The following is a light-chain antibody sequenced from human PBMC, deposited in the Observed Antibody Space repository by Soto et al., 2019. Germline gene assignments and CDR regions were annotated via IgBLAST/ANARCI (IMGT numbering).Light chain of an antibody. CDR3: TSCTRSSSLGV. Sequence: QSALTQPASVSGSPGQSITISRTGTSSDVGGYDYVSWYQQHPGKAPKLMIYDVSNRPSWVSNRFSGSKSGNTASLTISGLQAEDEADYYCTSCTRSSSLGVFGTGTKLTVL. CDR1: SSDVGGYDY. V-gene: IGLV2-14*01. J-gene: IGLJ1*01. CDR2: DVS.